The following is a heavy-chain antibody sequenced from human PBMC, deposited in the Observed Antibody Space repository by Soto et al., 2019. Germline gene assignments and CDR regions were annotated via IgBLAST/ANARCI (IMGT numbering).Heavy chain of an antibody. J-gene: IGHJ4*02. CDR2: ISYDGSNK. Sequence: GGSLRLDCAASGVTFSSYGMHGVRQAPGKGLEWVAVISYDGSNKYYADSVKGRFTISRDNSKNTLYLQMNSLRAEDTAVYYCAKGSVEWLLFGGYFDYWGQGTLVTVSS. V-gene: IGHV3-30*18. CDR3: AKGSVEWLLFGGYFDY. CDR1: GVTFSSYG. D-gene: IGHD3-3*01.